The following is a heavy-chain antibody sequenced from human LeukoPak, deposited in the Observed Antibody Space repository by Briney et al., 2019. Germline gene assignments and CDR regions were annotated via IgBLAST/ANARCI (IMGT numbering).Heavy chain of an antibody. D-gene: IGHD6-19*01. Sequence: ASVKVSCNGSGYTFTSCDINWVRQATGQGLEWMGWMNPNSGNTGYGQSFQGRITMTRDISIGTAYMGLSNLTSEDTAIYYCTRGSSGRRDNWGQGTLVTVSA. CDR2: MNPNSGNT. CDR1: GYTFTSCD. CDR3: TRGSSGRRDN. J-gene: IGHJ4*02. V-gene: IGHV1-8*01.